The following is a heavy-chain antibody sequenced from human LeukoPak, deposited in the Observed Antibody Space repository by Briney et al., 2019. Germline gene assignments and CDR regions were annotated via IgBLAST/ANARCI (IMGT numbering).Heavy chain of an antibody. CDR3: ARHDMDV. CDR2: FHTAGDT. V-gene: IGHV3-13*04. CDR1: GFTFSRYD. J-gene: IGHJ6*02. Sequence: GGSLRLSCAASGFTFSRYDMHWVRQGTGKGLEWVSGFHTAGDTYYPGSVKGQFTISRDNAKNTLYLQMNSLRAEDTGVYFCARHDMDVWGQGTTVTVSS.